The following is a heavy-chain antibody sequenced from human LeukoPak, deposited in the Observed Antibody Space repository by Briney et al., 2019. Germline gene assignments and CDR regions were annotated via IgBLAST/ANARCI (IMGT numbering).Heavy chain of an antibody. CDR3: ARSRGVLMVYASLLGAFDI. CDR2: INHSGST. J-gene: IGHJ3*02. Sequence: SETLSLTCAVYGGSFSGYYWSWIRQPPGKGLEWIGEINHSGSTNYNPSLKSRVTISVDTSKNQFSLKLSSVTAADTAVYYCARSRGVLMVYASLLGAFDIWGQGTMVTVSS. V-gene: IGHV4-34*01. CDR1: GGSFSGYY. D-gene: IGHD2-8*01.